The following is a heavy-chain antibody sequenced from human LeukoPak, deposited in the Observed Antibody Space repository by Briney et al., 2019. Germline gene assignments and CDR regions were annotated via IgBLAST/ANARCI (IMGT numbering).Heavy chain of an antibody. D-gene: IGHD2-15*01. CDR1: GFTFSSYS. CDR2: ITRPRSTI. V-gene: IGHV3-48*02. CDR3: ATAIVAY. Sequence: GGSLRLSCAACGFTFSSYSMHWVGQARGKGPECVPNITRPRSTIYYAHYVKARFTIPRDKAQNSLYPQTNSPRHEDTAPHYCATAIVAYSGPGTLVTVSS. J-gene: IGHJ4*02.